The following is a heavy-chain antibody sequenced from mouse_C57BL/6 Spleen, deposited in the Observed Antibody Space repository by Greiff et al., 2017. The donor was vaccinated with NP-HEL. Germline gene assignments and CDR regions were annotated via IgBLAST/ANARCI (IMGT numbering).Heavy chain of an antibody. Sequence: VKLQQPGAELVMPGASVKLSCKASGYTFTSYWMHWVKQRPGQGLEWIGEIDPSDSYTNYNQKFKGKSTLTVDKSSSTAYMQLSSLTSEDSAVYYCARRGYYEDYAMDYWGQGTSVTVSS. CDR2: IDPSDSYT. V-gene: IGHV1-69*01. CDR3: ARRGYYEDYAMDY. D-gene: IGHD1-1*01. CDR1: GYTFTSYW. J-gene: IGHJ4*01.